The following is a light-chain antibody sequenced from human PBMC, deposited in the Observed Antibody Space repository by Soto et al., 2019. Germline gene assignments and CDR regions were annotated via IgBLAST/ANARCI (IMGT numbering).Light chain of an antibody. J-gene: IGKJ5*01. CDR1: QSLLYSDGNTY. Sequence: DVVMTQSPLSLPVTLGQPASISCRSSQSLLYSDGNTYLNWFQQRPGQSPRRLIYKVSNRDSGVPDRFSGSGSDTDFTLKISRVEAEDVGVYYCMQGTHWPPITFGQGTRLEIK. CDR2: KVS. V-gene: IGKV2-30*01. CDR3: MQGTHWPPIT.